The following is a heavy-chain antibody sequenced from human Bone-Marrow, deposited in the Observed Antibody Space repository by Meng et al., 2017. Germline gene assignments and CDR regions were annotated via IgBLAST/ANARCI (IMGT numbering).Heavy chain of an antibody. V-gene: IGHV4-59*11. D-gene: IGHD2-21*02. Sequence: SETLSLTCTVSGGSISSHDWSWIRRPPGKGLEWIGYMYYRGSTNYNPSLRSRVTMSVDTSKNQFSLKLNSVTAADTAVYYCARELEYCGGDCYWGAFDIWGQGTMVTVSS. CDR3: ARELEYCGGDCYWGAFDI. CDR2: MYYRGST. J-gene: IGHJ3*02. CDR1: GGSISSHD.